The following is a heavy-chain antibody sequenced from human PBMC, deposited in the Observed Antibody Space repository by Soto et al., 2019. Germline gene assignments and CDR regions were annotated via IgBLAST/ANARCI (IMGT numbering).Heavy chain of an antibody. CDR2: IKKDGSEK. D-gene: IGHD6-25*01. CDR1: GFAFSAYY. Sequence: EVQLVESGGGVVQPGGSLRLSCAASGFAFSAYYMTWVRQAPGKGLEWVANIKKDGSEKYYEGSVNGRFIISREDAKNVLFLQMNSLRVEDTAVYYCAREKRANGYFDYWGQGTPVTVSA. J-gene: IGHJ4*02. CDR3: AREKRANGYFDY. V-gene: IGHV3-7*01.